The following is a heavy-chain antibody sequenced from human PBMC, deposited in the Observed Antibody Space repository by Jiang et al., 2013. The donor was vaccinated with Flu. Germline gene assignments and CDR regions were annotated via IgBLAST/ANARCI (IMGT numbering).Heavy chain of an antibody. CDR3: ARGIHCSSTSCYQGYFDY. CDR2: IYPGDSDT. V-gene: IGHV5-51*01. CDR1: GYSFTSYW. D-gene: IGHD2-2*01. J-gene: IGHJ4*02. Sequence: QLVESGAEVKKPGESLKISCKGSGYSFTSYWIGWVRQMPGKGLEWMGIIYPGDSDTRYSPSFQGQVTISADKSISTAYLQWSSLKASDTAMYYCARGIHCSSTSCYQGYFDYWGQGTLVTVSS.